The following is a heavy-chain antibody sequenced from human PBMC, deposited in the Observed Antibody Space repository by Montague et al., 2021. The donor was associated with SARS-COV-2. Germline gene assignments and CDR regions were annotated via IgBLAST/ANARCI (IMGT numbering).Heavy chain of an antibody. Sequence: TLSLTCTVSGRSISSGGYYWSWIRQHPGKGLEWIGYIYYSGSTYHNPSLKSRVTISVDTSKNQFSLKLSSVTAADTAVYYCARVQGITMIVVVIGAFDIWGQGTMVTASS. V-gene: IGHV4-31*03. CDR2: IYYSGST. CDR3: ARVQGITMIVVVIGAFDI. J-gene: IGHJ3*02. D-gene: IGHD3-22*01. CDR1: GRSISSGGYY.